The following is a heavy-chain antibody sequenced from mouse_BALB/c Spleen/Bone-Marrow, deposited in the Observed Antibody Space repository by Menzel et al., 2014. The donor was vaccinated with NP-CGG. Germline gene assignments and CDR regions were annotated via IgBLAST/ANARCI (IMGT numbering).Heavy chain of an antibody. D-gene: IGHD1-1*01. CDR2: INPSTGYT. CDR1: GYTFTSYW. Sequence: VQLQQSGAELAKPGASVKMSCKASGYTFTSYWMHWVKQRPRQGLEWIGYINPSTGYTEYNQKFKDKATLTADKSSSTAYMQLSSLTSEDSAVYYCARGTVVAYYYAMDYWGQGTSVTVSS. V-gene: IGHV1-7*01. CDR3: ARGTVVAYYYAMDY. J-gene: IGHJ4*01.